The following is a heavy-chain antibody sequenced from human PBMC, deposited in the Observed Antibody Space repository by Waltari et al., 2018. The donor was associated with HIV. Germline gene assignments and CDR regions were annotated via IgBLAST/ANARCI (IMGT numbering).Heavy chain of an antibody. CDR3: ARGRVVRGVMAHVDY. Sequence: QVQLQQWGAGLLKPSETLSLTCAVYGGSFSGYYWSWIRQPPGKGLEWIGEINHSGSTNYNPSLKSRVTISVDTSKNHFSLKLSSVTAADTAVYYCARGRVVRGVMAHVDYWGQGTLVTVSS. CDR2: INHSGST. V-gene: IGHV4-34*01. CDR1: GGSFSGYY. D-gene: IGHD3-10*01. J-gene: IGHJ4*02.